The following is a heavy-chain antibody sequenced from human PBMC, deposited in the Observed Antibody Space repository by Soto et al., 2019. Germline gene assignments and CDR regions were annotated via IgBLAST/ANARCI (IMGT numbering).Heavy chain of an antibody. J-gene: IGHJ4*02. CDR1: GGSISSNSDY. CDR2: ISYSGTP. D-gene: IGHD1-20*01. Sequence: QLQLQESGPGLVKPSETLSLTCTVSGGSISSNSDYWGWIRQPPGRGLEWIGTISYSGTPYSNPSLRSRVTISVDTSNNQFSLSLSSVTAADTAVYYCARLDITGTQGHYWGQGTLVTVSS. V-gene: IGHV4-39*01. CDR3: ARLDITGTQGHY.